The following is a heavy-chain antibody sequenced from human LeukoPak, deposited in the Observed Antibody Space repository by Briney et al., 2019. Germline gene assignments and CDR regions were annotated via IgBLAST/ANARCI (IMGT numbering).Heavy chain of an antibody. CDR2: ISYDGSNK. Sequence: PGGSLRLSCAAAGITFSSYAMHLVRQAPGKGLEWVAVISYDGSNKYYADSVKGRFTISRDNSKNTLYLQMNSLRAEDTAVYYCAREEVIAAAFDYWGQGTLVTVSS. D-gene: IGHD6-13*01. V-gene: IGHV3-30-3*01. J-gene: IGHJ4*02. CDR3: AREEVIAAAFDY. CDR1: GITFSSYA.